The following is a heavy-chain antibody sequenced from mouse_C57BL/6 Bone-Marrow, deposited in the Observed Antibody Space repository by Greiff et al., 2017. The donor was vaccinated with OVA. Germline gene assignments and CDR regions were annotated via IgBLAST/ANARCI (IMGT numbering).Heavy chain of an antibody. CDR1: GYTFTDYE. D-gene: IGHD1-1*01. J-gene: IGHJ2*01. CDR2: IDPETGGT. CDR3: TQISIYYYGSSYYCDY. Sequence: QVQLQQSGAELVRPGASVTLSCKASGYTFTDYEMHWVKQTPVHGLEWIGAIDPETGGTAYNQKFKGKAILTADKSSSTAYMELRSLTSEDSAVYYCTQISIYYYGSSYYCDYWGQGTTLTVSS. V-gene: IGHV1-15*01.